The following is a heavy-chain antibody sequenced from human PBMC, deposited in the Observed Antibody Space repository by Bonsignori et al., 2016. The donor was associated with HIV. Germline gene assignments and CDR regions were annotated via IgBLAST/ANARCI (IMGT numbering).Heavy chain of an antibody. CDR3: ARAYDF. J-gene: IGHJ4*02. V-gene: IGHV4-39*07. CDR2: IYSSGST. Sequence: QLQLQESGPGLVKPSETLSLTCIVSGDSISSSNWGWIRQPPGKGLEWIGTIYSSGSTYYNPSLWSRVTISVDTSKNQLSLKLSSVTAADTAVYYCARAYDFWGQGALVTVSS. CDR1: GDSISSSN.